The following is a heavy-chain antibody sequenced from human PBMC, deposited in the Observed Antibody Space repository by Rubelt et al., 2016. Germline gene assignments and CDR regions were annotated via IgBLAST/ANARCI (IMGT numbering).Heavy chain of an antibody. V-gene: IGHV3-30*02. Sequence: GKGLEWVAFIRFDGSNQYYADSVKGRFTISRDNSKNTLYLQMNSLRAEDTAVYYCAKDGRRDDYGDSRPLDYWGQGTLVTVSS. D-gene: IGHD4-17*01. J-gene: IGHJ4*02. CDR2: IRFDGSNQ. CDR3: AKDGRRDDYGDSRPLDY.